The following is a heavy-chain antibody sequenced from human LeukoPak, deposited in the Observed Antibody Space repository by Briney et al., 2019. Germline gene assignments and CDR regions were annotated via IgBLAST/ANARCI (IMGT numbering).Heavy chain of an antibody. Sequence: WASVKVSCKASGYTFTGYYVHWMRQAPGQGLEWMGWINLNSGDTRYAQRFQGRLTVTRDTSISTAYMDLNGLRSDDTAVYYCARDIIEAPGLVFDFWGQGTMVTISS. J-gene: IGHJ3*01. CDR2: INLNSGDT. CDR3: ARDIIEAPGLVFDF. V-gene: IGHV1-2*02. CDR1: GYTFTGYY. D-gene: IGHD6-13*01.